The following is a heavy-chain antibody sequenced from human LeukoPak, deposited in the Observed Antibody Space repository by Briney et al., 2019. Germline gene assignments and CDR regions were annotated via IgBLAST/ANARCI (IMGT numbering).Heavy chain of an antibody. V-gene: IGHV3-30-3*01. J-gene: IGHJ5*02. Sequence: PGRSLRLSCAASGFTFSSYAMHLVRLAPGKGLEWVAVISDDGSNKYYADSVKGRFTISRDNSKNTLYLQMNSLRAEDTAVYYCARDKEYCSSTSCYGWFDPWGQGTLVTVSS. D-gene: IGHD2-2*01. CDR3: ARDKEYCSSTSCYGWFDP. CDR1: GFTFSSYA. CDR2: ISDDGSNK.